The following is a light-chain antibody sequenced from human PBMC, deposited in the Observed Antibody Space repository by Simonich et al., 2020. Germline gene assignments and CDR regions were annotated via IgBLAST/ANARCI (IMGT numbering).Light chain of an antibody. J-gene: IGKJ2*01. V-gene: IGKV4-1*01. CDR1: QSVSYSSNNKNY. CDR2: WAS. CDR3: QQYYSTPYT. Sequence: DIVMPQSPDSLAVSLGERATINCKSSQSVSYSSNNKNYLAWYQQKPGQPHKLLIYWASTRKSGVPDRFSGSGSGTDFTLTISSLQAEDVAVYYCQQYYSTPYTFGQGTKLEIK.